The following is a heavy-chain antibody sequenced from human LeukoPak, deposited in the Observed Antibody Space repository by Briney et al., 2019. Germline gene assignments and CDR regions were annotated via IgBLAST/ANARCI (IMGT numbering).Heavy chain of an antibody. J-gene: IGHJ4*02. V-gene: IGHV1-18*01. CDR1: GYSFTNYG. CDR2: ISGYNSKP. Sequence: ASVKVSCKTSGYSFTNYGITWVRQAPGQGLEWMGWISGYNSKPFYAQNLQGRVTMTTDTSTTTAYMELTSLRSDDAAVYYCARGSTQSDYWGQGTLVTVSS. CDR3: ARGSTQSDY.